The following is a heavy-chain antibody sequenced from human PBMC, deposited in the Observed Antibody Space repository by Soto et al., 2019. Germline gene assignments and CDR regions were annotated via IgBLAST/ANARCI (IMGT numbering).Heavy chain of an antibody. CDR1: GFTFSGYA. CDR2: ISGSGGST. J-gene: IGHJ4*02. Sequence: EVQLLESGGGLVQPGGSLRLSCAASGFTFSGYAMSWVRQAPGKGLEWVSAISGSGGSTYYADSVKGRFTISRDNSKNTLYLQMNSLRAEDTAVYYCAKKPYYYDSSGYLYWGQGTLVTVSS. D-gene: IGHD3-22*01. V-gene: IGHV3-23*01. CDR3: AKKPYYYDSSGYLY.